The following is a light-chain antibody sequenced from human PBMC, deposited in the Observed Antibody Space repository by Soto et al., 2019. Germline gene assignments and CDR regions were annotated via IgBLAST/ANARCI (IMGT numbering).Light chain of an antibody. J-gene: IGLJ3*02. Sequence: QSVLTQPPSASGTPGQRVTISCSGSSSNIGSNTVSWYQQLPGTAPKLLIYSNDERPSGVPARFSGSKSGTSASLAISGLQSEDEANYYCAAWDDSLKAVLFGGGTKLTVL. CDR2: SND. CDR1: SSNIGSNT. CDR3: AAWDDSLKAVL. V-gene: IGLV1-44*01.